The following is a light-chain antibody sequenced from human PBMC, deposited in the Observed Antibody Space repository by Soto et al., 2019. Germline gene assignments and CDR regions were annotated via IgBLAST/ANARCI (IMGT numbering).Light chain of an antibody. J-gene: IGLJ3*02. CDR1: SGSVSTSYY. V-gene: IGLV8-61*01. CDR2: NTN. Sequence: QAVVTQEPSLSVSPGGTVTLTCGLTSGSVSTSYYPSWYQQTPCQAPRTLIYNTNTRSSGVPDRFSGSILGNKAALTITGAQADDESDYHCVLYMGSGIWVFGGGTKLTVL. CDR3: VLYMGSGIWV.